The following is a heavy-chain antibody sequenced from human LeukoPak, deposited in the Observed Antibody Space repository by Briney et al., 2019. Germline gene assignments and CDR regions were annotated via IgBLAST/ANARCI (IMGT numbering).Heavy chain of an antibody. CDR1: GGSFSGYY. D-gene: IGHD4-17*01. CDR2: INHSGST. Sequence: SETLSLTCALYGGSFSGYYWSWIRQPPGKGLEWIGEINHSGSTNYNLSLKSRVTISVDTSKNQFSLKLSSVTAADTAVYYCARLTVTGGLYYYYYMDVWGKGTTVTVSS. J-gene: IGHJ6*03. V-gene: IGHV4-34*01. CDR3: ARLTVTGGLYYYYYMDV.